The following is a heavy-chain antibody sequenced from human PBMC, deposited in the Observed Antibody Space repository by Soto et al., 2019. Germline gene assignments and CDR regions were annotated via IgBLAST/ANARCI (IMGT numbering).Heavy chain of an antibody. CDR1: GYTFTNYS. V-gene: IGHV1-18*01. D-gene: IGHD5-18*01. J-gene: IGHJ4*02. CDR2: IGGYKGNT. Sequence: QVQLVQSGAEVREPGASVKVSCKASGYTFTNYSVSWVRQAPGQGLEWMGWIGGYKGNTNYVQKLQGRVTLTTDTATSTAYMELRSLRSDDTAVYYCAPHTLDTGMPSGYWGQGTLVTVSS. CDR3: APHTLDTGMPSGY.